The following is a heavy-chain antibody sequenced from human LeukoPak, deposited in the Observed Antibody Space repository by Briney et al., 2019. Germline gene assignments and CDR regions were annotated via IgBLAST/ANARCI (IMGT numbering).Heavy chain of an antibody. CDR3: ARGFYDSSGYSEPFDY. V-gene: IGHV4-59*08. J-gene: IGHJ4*02. CDR2: IFYSGST. CDR1: GGSTSSSY. Sequence: PSETLSLTCTVPGGSTSSSYWSWIRQPPGKGLECIGYIFYSGSTNYNPSLKSRVTISVDTSKNQFSLKLSSVTAADTAVYYCARGFYDSSGYSEPFDYWGRGTLVTVSS. D-gene: IGHD3-22*01.